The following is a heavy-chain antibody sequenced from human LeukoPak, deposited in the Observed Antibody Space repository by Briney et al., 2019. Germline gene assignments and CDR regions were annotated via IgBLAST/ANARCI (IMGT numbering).Heavy chain of an antibody. Sequence: GGSLRLSCAASGFTFSSYAMSCVRQAPGKGLEWVSSISGNDGGITYYADSVKGRFTVSRDNSKNTLFLQMNTLRAEDTAVYYCAKRRGVGSGSYFDNWGQGTLVTVSS. CDR1: GFTFSSYA. J-gene: IGHJ5*02. CDR3: AKRRGVGSGSYFDN. V-gene: IGHV3-23*01. CDR2: ISGNDGGIT. D-gene: IGHD3-10*01.